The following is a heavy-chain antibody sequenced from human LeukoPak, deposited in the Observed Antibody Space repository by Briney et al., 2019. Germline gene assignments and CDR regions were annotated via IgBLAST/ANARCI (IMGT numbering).Heavy chain of an antibody. J-gene: IGHJ4*02. CDR3: AKDPQAY. CDR1: GFTFSSYA. CDR2: VSGSGGST. Sequence: GGSRRPSCAASGFTFSSYAMSWFRQAPGKGLEWVSAVSGSGGSTYYADSVKGRFTISRDNSKGTLYLQMNSLRAEDTAVYYCAKDPQAYWGQGTLVTVSS. V-gene: IGHV3-23*01.